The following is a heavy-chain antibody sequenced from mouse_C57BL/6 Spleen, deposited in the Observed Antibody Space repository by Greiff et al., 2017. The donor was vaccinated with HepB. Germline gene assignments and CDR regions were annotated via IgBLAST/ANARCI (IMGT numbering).Heavy chain of an antibody. V-gene: IGHV1-69*01. CDR2: IDPSDSYT. J-gene: IGHJ2*01. D-gene: IGHD3-3*01. CDR3: ARDLGQDY. CDR1: GYTFTSYW. Sequence: QVQLQQPGAELVMPGASVKLSCKASGYTFTSYWMHWVKQRPGQGLEWIGEIDPSDSYTNYNQKFKGKSTLTVDKSSSTAYMQLSSLTSEDSAVYYCARDLGQDYWGQGTTLTVSS.